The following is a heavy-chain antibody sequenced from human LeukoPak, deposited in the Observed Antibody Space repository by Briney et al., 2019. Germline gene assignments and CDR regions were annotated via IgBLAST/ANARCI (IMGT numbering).Heavy chain of an antibody. J-gene: IGHJ4*02. CDR3: ARDGYGDYGGFDY. CDR1: GGSISSYY. V-gene: IGHV4-59*01. Sequence: PSETPSLTCTVSGGSISSYYWSWIRQPPGKGLEWIGYIYYSGSTNYNPSLKSRVTISVDTSKNQFSRKLSSVTAADTAVYYCARDGYGDYGGFDYWGQGTLVTVSS. CDR2: IYYSGST. D-gene: IGHD4-17*01.